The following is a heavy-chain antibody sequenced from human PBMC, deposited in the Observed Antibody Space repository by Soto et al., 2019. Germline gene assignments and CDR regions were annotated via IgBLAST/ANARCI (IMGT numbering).Heavy chain of an antibody. CDR1: VFSCGNYA. CDR3: AKKHSSGPFDY. J-gene: IGHJ4*02. Sequence: PRGSLRLSCAASVFSCGNYAMSWFRQAPGKGLEWVSGIRGSGGRTDYADSVKGRFTISRDNSKNTLYLQMNSLRAEDAAIYYCAKKHSSGPFDYWGQGTLVTVSS. V-gene: IGHV3-23*01. CDR2: IRGSGGRT. D-gene: IGHD3-22*01.